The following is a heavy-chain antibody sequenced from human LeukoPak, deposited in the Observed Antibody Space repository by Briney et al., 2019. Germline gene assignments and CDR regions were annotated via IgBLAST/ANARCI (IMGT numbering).Heavy chain of an antibody. CDR2: FYHYNGGT. D-gene: IGHD3-10*01. CDR3: ARIAGPYYYAMDV. J-gene: IGHJ6*02. V-gene: IGHV4-39*01. Sequence: SETLSLTCSVSGCSITNSNYYWGWIRQPPGKGLEWIGSFYHYNGGTYYTPSFKSPVTISVDTSKNQFSLRRSSVTSTDTAVYYCARIAGPYYYAMDVWGQGTAVTVSS. CDR1: GCSITNSNYY.